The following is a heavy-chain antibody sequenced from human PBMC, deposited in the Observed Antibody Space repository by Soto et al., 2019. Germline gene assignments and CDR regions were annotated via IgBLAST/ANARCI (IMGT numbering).Heavy chain of an antibody. CDR3: ARGNYGGFDY. V-gene: IGHV3-74*01. J-gene: IGHJ4*02. D-gene: IGHD4-17*01. Sequence: DVQLVESGGGLVQPGGSLRLSCTASGFTFNYFWMHWVRQAPGKGLVWVSRIHSDGSSTTYADSVKGRFTISRDDAKNTLYLQMNSLRAEDTAIYYCARGNYGGFDYWGQGTLVTVSS. CDR1: GFTFNYFW. CDR2: IHSDGSST.